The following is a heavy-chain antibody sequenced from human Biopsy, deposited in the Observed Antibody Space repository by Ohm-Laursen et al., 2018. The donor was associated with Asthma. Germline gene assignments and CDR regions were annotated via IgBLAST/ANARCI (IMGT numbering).Heavy chain of an antibody. J-gene: IGHJ4*02. D-gene: IGHD2-15*01. CDR2: ISYDGSIT. CDR3: GIVVAANPFQGDC. V-gene: IGHV3-30*03. CDR1: GFAFSSHA. Sequence: SLRLSCAASGFAFSSHAMNRVRQAPGKGLEWVAVISYDGSITHYADSVKGRFTISRDNSKNTVYLDISSLRIEDTAVFYCGIVVAANPFQGDCWGQGTLVTVSS.